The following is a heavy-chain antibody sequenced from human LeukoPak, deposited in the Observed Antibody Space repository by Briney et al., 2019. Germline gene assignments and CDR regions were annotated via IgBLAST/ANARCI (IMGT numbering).Heavy chain of an antibody. CDR3: AKGKNFDSSSWYDY. CDR1: GFTFSRYA. D-gene: IGHD6-13*01. J-gene: IGHJ4*02. Sequence: GGSLRLSCAASGFTFSRYAMHWVRQAPGKGLEWVADISYDGSNKYYADSVKGRFTISRDNSKNTLYLQMNSLRAEDTAVYYCAKGKNFDSSSWYDYWGQGTLVTVSS. V-gene: IGHV3-30*01. CDR2: ISYDGSNK.